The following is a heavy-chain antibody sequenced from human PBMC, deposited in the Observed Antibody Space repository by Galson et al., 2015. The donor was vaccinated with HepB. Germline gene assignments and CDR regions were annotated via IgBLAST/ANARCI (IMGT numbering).Heavy chain of an antibody. CDR3: ARVRPHIVVVTAINYFDY. D-gene: IGHD2-21*02. CDR2: ISSSSSYT. CDR1: GFTFSDYY. J-gene: IGHJ4*02. Sequence: SLRLSCAASGFTFSDYYMSWIRQAPGKGLEWVSYISSSSSYTNYADSVKGRFTISRDNAKNSLYLQMNSLRAEDTAVYYCARVRPHIVVVTAINYFDYWGQGTLVTVSS. V-gene: IGHV3-11*06.